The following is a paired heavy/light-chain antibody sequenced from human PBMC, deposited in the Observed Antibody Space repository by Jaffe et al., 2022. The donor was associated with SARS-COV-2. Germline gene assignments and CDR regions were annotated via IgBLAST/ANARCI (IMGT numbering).Light chain of an antibody. Sequence: EIVLTQSPGTLSLSPGERATLSCRASQSFNSNYLAWYQQKPGQAPRLLIYGASSRATGIPDRFSGSGSGTDFTLTISRLEPEDFAVYYCQHYGSSPTWTFGQGTKVEIK. J-gene: IGKJ1*01. V-gene: IGKV3-20*01. CDR2: GAS. CDR1: QSFNSNY. CDR3: QHYGSSPTWT.
Heavy chain of an antibody. V-gene: IGHV3-30*18. Sequence: QVQLVESGGGVVQPGRSLRLSCVASGFIFSSYGIHWVRQAPGKGLEWVAVISYDGINKYFADSVKGRFTISRDNSKNTLYLQMNSLRAEDTAVFYCAKDPWSRDSNLAYGPYFDYWGQGTLVTVSS. J-gene: IGHJ4*02. CDR3: AKDPWSRDSNLAYGPYFDY. CDR1: GFIFSSYG. CDR2: ISYDGINK. D-gene: IGHD4-4*01.